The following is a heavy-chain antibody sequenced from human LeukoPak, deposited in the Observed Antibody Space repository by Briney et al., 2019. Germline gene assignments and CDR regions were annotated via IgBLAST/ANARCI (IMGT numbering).Heavy chain of an antibody. D-gene: IGHD4-17*01. CDR1: GFTFSRYG. V-gene: IGHV3-33*01. CDR2: IWYDGSNK. J-gene: IGHJ3*02. Sequence: GGSLRLSCGASGFTFSRYGMHWVRQAPGKGLEWVATIWYDGSNKYYADSVKGRFTISRDNSKNTLYLQMNSLRAEDTAVYYCARDSSTTVTGAFDIWGQGTMVTVSS. CDR3: ARDSSTTVTGAFDI.